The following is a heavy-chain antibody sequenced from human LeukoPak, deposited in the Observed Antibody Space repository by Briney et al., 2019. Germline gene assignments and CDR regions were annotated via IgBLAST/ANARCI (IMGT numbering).Heavy chain of an antibody. J-gene: IGHJ3*02. CDR1: GFSLSTSGMC. CDR3: ARIRTGIAAADDAFDI. D-gene: IGHD6-13*01. V-gene: IGHV2-70*11. Sequence: SGPALVKPTQTLTLTCTFSGFSLSTSGMCVSWIRQPPGKAPEWLARIDWDDDKYYSTSLKTRLTISKDTSKNQVVLTMTNMDPVDTATYYCARIRTGIAAADDAFDIWGQGTMVTVSS. CDR2: IDWDDDK.